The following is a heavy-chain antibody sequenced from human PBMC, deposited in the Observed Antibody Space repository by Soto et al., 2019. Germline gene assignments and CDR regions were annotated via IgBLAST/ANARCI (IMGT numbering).Heavy chain of an antibody. CDR3: ARTVATIVMSWFDP. D-gene: IGHD5-12*01. CDR1: GFTLSSYW. V-gene: IGHV3-7*01. J-gene: IGHJ5*02. CDR2: IKQDGSEK. Sequence: GGSLRLSCAASGFTLSSYWMSWVRQAPGKGLEWVANIKQDGSEKYYVDSVKGRFTISRDNAKNSLYLQMNSLRAEDTAVYYCARTVATIVMSWFDPWGQGTLVTVSS.